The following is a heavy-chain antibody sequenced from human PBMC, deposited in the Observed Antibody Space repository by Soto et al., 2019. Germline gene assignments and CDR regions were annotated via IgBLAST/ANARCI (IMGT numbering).Heavy chain of an antibody. CDR3: AGTTSHQWYYMDV. V-gene: IGHV6-1*01. CDR2: TYYRSRWYN. J-gene: IGHJ6*03. D-gene: IGHD1-7*01. Sequence: SQTLSLTCAISGDSVSSNSAAWNWIRLSPSRGLEWLARTYYRSRWYNDYAVSVRSRITVNPDTFKNQFSLQLTSVTPEETAVYYCAGTTSHQWYYMDVWGKGTTVNVSS. CDR1: GDSVSSNSAA.